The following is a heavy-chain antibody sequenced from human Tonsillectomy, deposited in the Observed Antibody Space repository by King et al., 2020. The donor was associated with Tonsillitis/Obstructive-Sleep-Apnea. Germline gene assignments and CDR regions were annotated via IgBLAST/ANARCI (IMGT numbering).Heavy chain of an antibody. V-gene: IGHV3-21*01. D-gene: IGHD3-3*01. Sequence: VQLVQSGGGLVKPGGSLRLSCAASGFTFSSYSMNWVRQAPGKGLEWVSSISSGSGYIYYADSVKGRFTISRDNAKNSLYLQMNSLRAEETAVYYCARVGYYDFWSGSYYMDVWGKGTTVTVSS. J-gene: IGHJ6*03. CDR3: ARVGYYDFWSGSYYMDV. CDR1: GFTFSSYS. CDR2: ISSGSGYI.